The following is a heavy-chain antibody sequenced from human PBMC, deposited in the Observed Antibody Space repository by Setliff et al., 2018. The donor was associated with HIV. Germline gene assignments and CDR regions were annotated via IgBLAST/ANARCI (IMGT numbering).Heavy chain of an antibody. CDR2: ISTSNGYT. CDR1: GYTFSSYE. CDR3: ARGGSYRGDAFDI. J-gene: IGHJ3*02. D-gene: IGHD1-26*01. V-gene: IGHV1-18*01. Sequence: ASVKVSCKASGYTFSSYEISWVRQAPGQGLEWMGRISTSNGYTNYAQKLQGRVTVTTDTSTSTAYMELRGLRSDDTAVYYCARGGSYRGDAFDIWGQGTMVTV.